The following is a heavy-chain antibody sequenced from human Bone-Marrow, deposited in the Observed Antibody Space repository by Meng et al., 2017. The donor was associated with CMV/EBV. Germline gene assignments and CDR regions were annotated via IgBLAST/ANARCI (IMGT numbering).Heavy chain of an antibody. D-gene: IGHD2-2*01. CDR1: GFTFSSYA. V-gene: IGHV3-30-3*01. CDR2: ISYDGSNK. CDR3: ARDPPSQPARYCSSTSCDRDLLYYYGMDV. J-gene: IGHJ6*02. Sequence: GGSLRLPCAASGFTFSSYAMHWVRQAPGKGLEWVAVISYDGSNKYYADSVKGRFTISRDNSKNTLYLQMNSLRAEDTAVYYCARDPPSQPARYCSSTSCDRDLLYYYGMDVWGQGTTVTVSS.